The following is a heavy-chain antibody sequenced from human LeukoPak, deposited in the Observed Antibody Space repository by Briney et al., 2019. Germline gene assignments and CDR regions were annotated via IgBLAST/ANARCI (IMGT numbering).Heavy chain of an antibody. CDR3: AKLGYSYGGGRGPYFDY. V-gene: IGHV3-23*01. CDR2: ISGSSGNT. D-gene: IGHD5-18*01. Sequence: PGGSLRLSCAASGFTFSNYAMSWVRQAPGRGLEWVSSISGSSGNTYYADSVKGRFTISRDNSKNTLCLQMNSLRAEDTAVYYCAKLGYSYGGGRGPYFDYWGQGTLVTVSS. CDR1: GFTFSNYA. J-gene: IGHJ4*02.